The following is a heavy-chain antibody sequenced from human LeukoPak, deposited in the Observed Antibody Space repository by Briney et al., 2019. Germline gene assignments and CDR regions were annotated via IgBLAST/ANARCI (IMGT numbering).Heavy chain of an antibody. V-gene: IGHV3-23*01. CDR3: AKGKQSYRTADDAFDI. Sequence: GGSLRLSCAASGFTFSSYAMSWVRQAPGKGLEWVSAISGSGGSTYYADSVKGRFTISRDNSKNTLYLQMSSLRAEDTAVYYCAKGKQSYRTADDAFDIWGQGTMVTVSS. J-gene: IGHJ3*02. CDR1: GFTFSSYA. CDR2: ISGSGGST. D-gene: IGHD6-19*01.